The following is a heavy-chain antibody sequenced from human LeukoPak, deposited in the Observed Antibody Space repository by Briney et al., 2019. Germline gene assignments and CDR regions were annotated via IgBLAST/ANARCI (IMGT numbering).Heavy chain of an antibody. CDR3: ARWPHCQDF. CDR1: GFTFSDFY. Sequence: GSLRLSCAASGFTFSDFYMSWVRQAPGKGLEWVANINKDGSEEKYVDSVKGRFTISRDNAKNSLYLQMSSLRADDTAVYYCARWPHCQDFWGRGARVTVSS. V-gene: IGHV3-7*03. J-gene: IGHJ4*02. CDR2: INKDGSEE.